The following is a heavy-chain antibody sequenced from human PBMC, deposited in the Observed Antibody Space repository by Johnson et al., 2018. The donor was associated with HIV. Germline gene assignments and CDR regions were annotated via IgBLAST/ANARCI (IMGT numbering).Heavy chain of an antibody. J-gene: IGHJ3*02. V-gene: IGHV3-30*14. CDR2: ISYAGSNQ. CDR1: GFTFSSYA. CDR3: TRVFQNGLDI. Sequence: QVQLVESGGGVVQPGRSLRLSCAASGFTFSSYAMHWVRQAPGTGLEWVAVISYAGSNQYYAYSVKGRFTISRENGKNSLYLQMNSLRAGDTAVYYCTRVFQNGLDIWGQGTTVTVSS. D-gene: IGHD1-1*01.